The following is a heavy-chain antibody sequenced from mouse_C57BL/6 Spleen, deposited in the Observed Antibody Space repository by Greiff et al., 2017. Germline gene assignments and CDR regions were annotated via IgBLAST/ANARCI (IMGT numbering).Heavy chain of an antibody. CDR2: IDPSDSYT. Sequence: VQLQQPGAELVKPGASVKLSCKASGYTFTSYWMQWVKQRPGQGLEWIGEIDPSDSYTNYHQKFKGKATLTVDTSSSTAYMQLSSLTSEDSAVYYCARRAAITTVVADYWGQGTTLTVSS. CDR1: GYTFTSYW. D-gene: IGHD1-1*01. V-gene: IGHV1-50*01. J-gene: IGHJ2*01. CDR3: ARRAAITTVVADY.